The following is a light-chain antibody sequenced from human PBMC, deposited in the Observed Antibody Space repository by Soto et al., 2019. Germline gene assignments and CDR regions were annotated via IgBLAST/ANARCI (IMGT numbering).Light chain of an antibody. Sequence: ETVMTQSPATLSVSPGERATLSCSASQSVGINLAWYQQKPGQAPRLLIYGASTRATGIPARFSGSGSETEFALTISSLQSEDFAIYYCQQYINWPRTFGQGTKVEIK. J-gene: IGKJ1*01. V-gene: IGKV3-15*01. CDR3: QQYINWPRT. CDR2: GAS. CDR1: QSVGIN.